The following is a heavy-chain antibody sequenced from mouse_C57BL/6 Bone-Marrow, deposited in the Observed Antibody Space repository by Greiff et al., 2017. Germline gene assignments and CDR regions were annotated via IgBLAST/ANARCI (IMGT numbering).Heavy chain of an antibody. D-gene: IGHD2-2*01. CDR2: IYPRSGNT. CDR1: GYTFTSYG. V-gene: IGHV1-81*01. Sequence: VQLQESGAELARPGASVKLSCKASGYTFTSYGISWVKQRTGQGLEWIGEIYPRSGNTSYNEKFKGKATLTADKSASTAYMELRSLTSEDSAVYFCARWFLDVWGTGTTVTVSS. CDR3: ARWFLDV. J-gene: IGHJ1*03.